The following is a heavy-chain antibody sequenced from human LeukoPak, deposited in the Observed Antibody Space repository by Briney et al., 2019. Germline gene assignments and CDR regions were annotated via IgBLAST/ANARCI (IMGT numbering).Heavy chain of an antibody. V-gene: IGHV3-7*05. CDR2: INQDGSEK. CDR1: GFTFSSYW. J-gene: IGHJ4*02. CDR3: ASGGMDYFDY. Sequence: GGSLRLSCAASGFTFSSYWMAWVRQAPGKGLEWVANINQDGSEKNYVDSVRGRFTISRDNAKNSLCLQMNSLRAEDTAVYYCASGGMDYFDYWGQGTLVTVSS. D-gene: IGHD2-2*03.